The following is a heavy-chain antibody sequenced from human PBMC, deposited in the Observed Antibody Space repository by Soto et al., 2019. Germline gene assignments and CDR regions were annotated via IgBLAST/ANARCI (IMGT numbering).Heavy chain of an antibody. J-gene: IGHJ5*02. CDR1: GDSISSSSQY. CDR2: IHYSGTP. V-gene: IGHV4-39*01. CDR3: ARHWIAGSSIP. D-gene: IGHD2-21*01. Sequence: QVQLQESGPGLVKPSETLSLTCSVSGDSISSSSQYWGWIRQPPGKGLEWIGSIHYSGTPYYNPSLKSRVTIFVDTSKNQLSLKLSSVTAADTAVYYCARHWIAGSSIPWGRGTLVTVSS.